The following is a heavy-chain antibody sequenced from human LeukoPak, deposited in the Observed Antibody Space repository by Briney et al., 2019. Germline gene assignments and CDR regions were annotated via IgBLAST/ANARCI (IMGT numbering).Heavy chain of an antibody. D-gene: IGHD2-2*01. Sequence: ETLSLTCTVSGGSISSSSYYWGWIRQPPGKGLEWVSAISGSDGSTYYADSVKGRFTISRDNSKNTLYLQMNSLRAEDTAVYYCAKDEDQLPGSFDYWGQGTLVTVSS. J-gene: IGHJ4*02. V-gene: IGHV3-23*01. CDR3: AKDEDQLPGSFDY. CDR1: GGSISSSSYY. CDR2: ISGSDGST.